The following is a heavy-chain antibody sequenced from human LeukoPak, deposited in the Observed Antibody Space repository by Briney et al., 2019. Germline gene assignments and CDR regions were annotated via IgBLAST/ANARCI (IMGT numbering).Heavy chain of an antibody. Sequence: GGSLRLSCAASGFTVNSDHMSWVRQAPGKGLEWVSIIYTGGNTYYVDSVKGRFTTSRDNSKDTLYLQVNSLRAEDTAMYYCVKVGYDSGAIWGQGTLVTVSS. CDR3: VKVGYDSGAI. V-gene: IGHV3-53*01. CDR2: IYTGGNT. J-gene: IGHJ4*02. CDR1: GFTVNSDH. D-gene: IGHD3-10*01.